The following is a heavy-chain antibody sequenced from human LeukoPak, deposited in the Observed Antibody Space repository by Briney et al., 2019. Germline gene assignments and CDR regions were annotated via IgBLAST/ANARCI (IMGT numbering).Heavy chain of an antibody. CDR3: ARPGRGYCSGGSCYPTPFDY. J-gene: IGHJ4*02. Sequence: GESLKISCKGSGYSFTSYWIGWVRQMPGKGLEWMGIIYPGDSDTRYSPSFQGQVTISADKSISTAYLQWSSLKASATAMYYCARPGRGYCSGGSCYPTPFDYWGQGTLVTVSS. D-gene: IGHD2-15*01. CDR2: IYPGDSDT. V-gene: IGHV5-51*01. CDR1: GYSFTSYW.